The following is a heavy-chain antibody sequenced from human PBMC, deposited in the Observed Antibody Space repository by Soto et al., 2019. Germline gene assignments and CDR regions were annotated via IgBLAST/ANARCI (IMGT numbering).Heavy chain of an antibody. J-gene: IGHJ6*02. D-gene: IGHD2-2*01. CDR1: GDTFSSYA. V-gene: IGHV1-69*13. Sequence: SVKVSCKASGDTFSSYAISWVRQAPGQGLEWMGGIIPIFGTANYAQKFQGRVTITADESTSTAYMELSSLRSEDTAVYYCARDSLEVPAACAYYYYGMDVWGQGTTVTVSS. CDR3: ARDSLEVPAACAYYYYGMDV. CDR2: IIPIFGTA.